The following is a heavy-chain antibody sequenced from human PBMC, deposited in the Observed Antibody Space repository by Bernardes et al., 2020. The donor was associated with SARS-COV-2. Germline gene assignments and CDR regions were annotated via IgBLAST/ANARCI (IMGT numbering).Heavy chain of an antibody. D-gene: IGHD3-3*01. CDR1: GYTFTGYY. CDR3: ARDPTTYYDFWGGYPSYGLDV. CDR2: INPNSGGT. Sequence: ASVKVSCKASGYTFTGYYMHWVRQAPGQGLEWMGWINPNSGGTNYAQKFQGWVTMTRDTSISTAYMELSRLRSDDTAVYYCARDPTTYYDFWGGYPSYGLDVWGQETTVPVSS. J-gene: IGHJ6*02. V-gene: IGHV1-2*04.